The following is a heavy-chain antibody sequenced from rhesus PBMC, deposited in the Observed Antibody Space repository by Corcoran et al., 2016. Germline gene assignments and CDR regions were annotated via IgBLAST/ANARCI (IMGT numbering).Heavy chain of an antibody. V-gene: IGHV4-76*01. CDR3: ARGVVGSSYNSLDV. CDR2: IYVSSGST. Sequence: QVQLQASGPGVVKPSDTLSLTCAVSGGSISSGYYWRWLRQPPGKGREWSGYIYVSSGSTTHNPDLKNRVTISKDASKNQFSRKLSSVTAADTAVYYCARGVVGSSYNSLDVWGRGVLVTVSS. D-gene: IGHD4-29*01. J-gene: IGHJ5-2*02. CDR1: GGSISSGYY.